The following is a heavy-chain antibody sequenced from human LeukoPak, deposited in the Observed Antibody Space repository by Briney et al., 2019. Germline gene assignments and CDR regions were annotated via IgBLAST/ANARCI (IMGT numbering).Heavy chain of an antibody. CDR3: ASEGPYYYDSSGNMDI. Sequence: PGASVKVSCKASGGTFSSYAISWVRQAPGQGLEWMGRIIPILGIANYAQKFQSRVTITADKSTSIAYMELSSLRSEDTAVYYCASEGPYYYDSSGNMDIWGQGTMVTVSS. V-gene: IGHV1-69*04. D-gene: IGHD3-22*01. CDR2: IIPILGIA. CDR1: GGTFSSYA. J-gene: IGHJ3*02.